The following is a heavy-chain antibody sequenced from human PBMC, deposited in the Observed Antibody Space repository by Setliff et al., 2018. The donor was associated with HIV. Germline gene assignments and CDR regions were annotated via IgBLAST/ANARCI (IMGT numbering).Heavy chain of an antibody. V-gene: IGHV4-39*07. CDR3: ARSKRETHSYGFDY. D-gene: IGHD3-16*01. CDR2: IFYTGST. J-gene: IGHJ4*02. CDR1: GDSISSTSFY. Sequence: SETLSLTCTVSGDSISSTSFYWGWIRQPPGKGLEWIGSIFYTGSTSYNPSLKSRVTISLDTSKNQFSLKLSSVTAADTAVYYCARSKRETHSYGFDYWGQGTLVTVSS.